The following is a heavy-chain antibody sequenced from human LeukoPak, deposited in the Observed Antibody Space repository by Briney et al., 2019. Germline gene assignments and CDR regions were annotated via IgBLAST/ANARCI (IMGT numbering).Heavy chain of an antibody. J-gene: IGHJ5*02. Sequence: PGGSLRLSCAASGFTFSSYSMNWVRQAPGKGLEWVSSISTSSSYIHYADSVKGRFTISRDNAKNTLYLQMNSLRAEDTAVYYCARDNYYEVHWFDPWGQGTLVTVSS. CDR3: ARDNYYEVHWFDP. V-gene: IGHV3-21*04. CDR2: ISTSSSYI. D-gene: IGHD3-22*01. CDR1: GFTFSSYS.